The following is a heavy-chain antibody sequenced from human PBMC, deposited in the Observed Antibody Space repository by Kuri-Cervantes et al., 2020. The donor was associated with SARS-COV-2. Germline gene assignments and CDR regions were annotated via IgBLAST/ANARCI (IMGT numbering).Heavy chain of an antibody. CDR1: GVTSNNYG. CDR2: IIPVRGTS. CDR3: ARGPIAVYDASNVYKTGYFDS. V-gene: IGHV1-69*10. J-gene: IGHJ4*02. Sequence: SVKVSCKASGVTSNNYGISWVRQVPGQSPEWMGGIIPVRGTSDYAQKFQGRVTLVADKPTSTVYMELNSLTSEGTAMYYCARGPIAVYDASNVYKTGYFDSWGQGTLVTVSS. D-gene: IGHD3-22*01.